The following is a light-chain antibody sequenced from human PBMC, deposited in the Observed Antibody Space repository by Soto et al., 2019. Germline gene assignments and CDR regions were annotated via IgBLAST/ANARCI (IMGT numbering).Light chain of an antibody. CDR2: GAS. V-gene: IGKV3-15*01. Sequence: EIVMTQSPATLSVSPGERAALSCRASQSVTSNLAWYQQKPGQAPRLLIYGASTRATGIPAGFSGSGSGTEFTLTISSLQSGDFAVYYCQQYNNWPLTFGGGTKVEIK. J-gene: IGKJ4*01. CDR3: QQYNNWPLT. CDR1: QSVTSN.